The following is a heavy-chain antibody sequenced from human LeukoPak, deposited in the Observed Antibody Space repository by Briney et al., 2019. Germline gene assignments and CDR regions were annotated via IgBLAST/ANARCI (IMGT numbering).Heavy chain of an antibody. CDR2: INHSGST. Sequence: SETLSLTCAVYGGSFSGYYWSWIRQPPGKGLEWIGEINHSGSTNYNPSLKSRVTISVDTSKNQFSLKLSSVTAADTAVYYCARGPYDFWSGAYYYGMDVWGQGTTVTVSS. J-gene: IGHJ6*02. CDR1: GGSFSGYY. CDR3: ARGPYDFWSGAYYYGMDV. D-gene: IGHD3-3*01. V-gene: IGHV4-34*01.